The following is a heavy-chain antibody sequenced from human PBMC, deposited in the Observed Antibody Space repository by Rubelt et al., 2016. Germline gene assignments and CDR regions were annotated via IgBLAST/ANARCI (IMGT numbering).Heavy chain of an antibody. D-gene: IGHD2/OR15-2a*01. CDR1: GFAFSNYA. Sequence: EVQLLESGGGLVQPGGSLRLSCAASGFAFSNYAMAWVRQAPGKGLEWVSVISAFTDATFYGVYVKGRLTISRDNSKYTLYLKMNRLREEDTALYYCAKKLVYTGFYPFDSWGQGTLVTVSS. CDR3: AKKLVYTGFYPFDS. J-gene: IGHJ4*02. CDR2: ISAFTDAT. V-gene: IGHV3-23*01.